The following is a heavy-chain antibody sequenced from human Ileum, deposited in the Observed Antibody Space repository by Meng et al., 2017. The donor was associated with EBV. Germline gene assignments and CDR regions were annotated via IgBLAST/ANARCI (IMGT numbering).Heavy chain of an antibody. Sequence: QVQLQESGPGLVKPSGXMSLTCAAXGGSISSSNWWSWVRQPPGKGLEWIGEIYHSGSTNYNPSLKSRVTISVDKSKNQFSLKLSSVTAADTAVYYCARVTKPNYYEGGWFDPWGQGTLVTVSS. J-gene: IGHJ5*02. V-gene: IGHV4-4*02. CDR1: GGSISSSNW. CDR3: ARVTKPNYYEGGWFDP. CDR2: IYHSGST. D-gene: IGHD3-22*01.